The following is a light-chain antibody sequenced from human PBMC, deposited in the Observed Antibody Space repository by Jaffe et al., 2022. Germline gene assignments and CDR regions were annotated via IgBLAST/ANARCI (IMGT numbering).Light chain of an antibody. CDR3: QQYYTYPRT. CDR1: QGVSTY. Sequence: AIRMTQSPSSLSASTGDRVTITCRASQGVSTYLAWYQQKPGKAPKLLIYAASTLQSGVPSRFSGSASGTDFALTISCLQSDDFATYYCQQYYTYPRTFGQGTKVEIK. J-gene: IGKJ1*01. CDR2: AAS. V-gene: IGKV1-8*01.